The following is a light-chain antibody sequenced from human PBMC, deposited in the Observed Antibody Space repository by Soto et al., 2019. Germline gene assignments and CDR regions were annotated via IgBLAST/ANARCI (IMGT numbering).Light chain of an antibody. J-gene: IGLJ1*01. V-gene: IGLV1-40*01. CDR1: SSSIGAGYD. CDR3: QSYDSRLTAYV. CDR2: GNN. Sequence: QSVLTQPPSVSGAPGQRVTISCTGSSSSIGAGYDVHWYHQLPGAAPKHLVSGNNNRPSGVPDRFSASKSGTSASLAITGLQTEDEAQYYCQSYDSRLTAYVFGTGTKLTVL.